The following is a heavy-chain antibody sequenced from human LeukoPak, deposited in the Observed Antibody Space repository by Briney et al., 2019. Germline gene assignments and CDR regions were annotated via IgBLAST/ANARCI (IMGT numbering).Heavy chain of an antibody. CDR2: ISGSGGST. Sequence: PGGSLRLSCAASGFTFSSYAMSWVRQAPGKGLEWVSAISGSGGSTYYADSVKGRFTISRDNSKNTLYLQMSSLRAEDTAVYYCARDRIPHYSHGMDVWGPGTTVTVSS. CDR3: ARDRIPHYSHGMDV. V-gene: IGHV3-23*01. D-gene: IGHD2-21*01. J-gene: IGHJ6*02. CDR1: GFTFSSYA.